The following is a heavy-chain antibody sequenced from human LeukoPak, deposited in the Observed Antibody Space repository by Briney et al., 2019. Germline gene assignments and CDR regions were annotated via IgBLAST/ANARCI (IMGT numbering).Heavy chain of an antibody. J-gene: IGHJ4*02. D-gene: IGHD3-9*01. V-gene: IGHV5-51*01. CDR3: ARLMDYDILTGYYLAYFDY. CDR1: GYLFYSYW. CDR2: IYPGDSQT. Sequence: GESLQISFTGSGYLFYSYWIGWGRQMPGKGLEWLGIIYPGDSQTTYSPSFQGEVNISHDKSINTAYLQWRSLKASDTAMYYCARLMDYDILTGYYLAYFDYWGQGTLVTVSS.